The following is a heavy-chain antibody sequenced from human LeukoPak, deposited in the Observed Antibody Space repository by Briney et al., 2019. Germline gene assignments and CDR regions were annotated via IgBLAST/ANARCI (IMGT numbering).Heavy chain of an antibody. CDR3: ARGGYEFDY. Sequence: PSETLSLTCAVCGGSFSGYYWSWIRQPPGKGLEWIGEINHSGSTNYNPSLKSRVTISVDTSKNQFSLKLSSVTAADTAVYYCARGGYEFDYWGQGTLVTVSS. CDR1: GGSFSGYY. CDR2: INHSGST. D-gene: IGHD2-2*01. V-gene: IGHV4-34*01. J-gene: IGHJ4*02.